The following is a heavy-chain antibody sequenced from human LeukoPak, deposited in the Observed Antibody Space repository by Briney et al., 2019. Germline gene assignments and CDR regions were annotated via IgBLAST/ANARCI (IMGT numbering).Heavy chain of an antibody. J-gene: IGHJ4*02. D-gene: IGHD3-10*01. CDR2: INHSGST. CDR1: GGSFSGYY. Sequence: SETLSLTCAVYGGSFSGYYWSWIRQPPGKGLEWIGEINHSGSTNYNPSLKSRVTISVDTSKNQFSLKLSSVTAADTAVYYCARLWRWYYGSGSSPLFDYWGQGTLVTVSS. CDR3: ARLWRWYYGSGSSPLFDY. V-gene: IGHV4-34*01.